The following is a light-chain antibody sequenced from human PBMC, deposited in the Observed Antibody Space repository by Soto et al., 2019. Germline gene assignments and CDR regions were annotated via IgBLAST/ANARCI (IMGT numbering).Light chain of an antibody. Sequence: QSALTQPASVSGSPGQSITISCTGTSSDVGGYNHVSWYQHSPGKAPKLILFAVNDRPSGVSHRFSGSKSGNTASLAISGLQAEDEADYYCCSYTSLSTVVFGGGTKLTVL. CDR1: SSDVGGYNH. J-gene: IGLJ2*01. V-gene: IGLV2-14*01. CDR2: AVN. CDR3: CSYTSLSTVV.